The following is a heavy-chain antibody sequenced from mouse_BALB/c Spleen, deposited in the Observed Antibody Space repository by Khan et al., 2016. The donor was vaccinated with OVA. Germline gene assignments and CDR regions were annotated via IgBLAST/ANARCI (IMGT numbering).Heavy chain of an antibody. V-gene: IGHV5-12*02. Sequence: EVELVESGGGLVQPGGSLKLSCATSGFTFSDYYMYWFRQTPEKRLEWVAYINNFGGNTYYTDTVKGRCIISRDNAKNTLYLQMSRLKSEDSAMYYAARHGYVKGDAMDLWGQGTSVTVSS. D-gene: IGHD2-1*01. CDR1: GFTFSDYY. J-gene: IGHJ4*01. CDR3: ARHGYVKGDAMDL. CDR2: INNFGGNT.